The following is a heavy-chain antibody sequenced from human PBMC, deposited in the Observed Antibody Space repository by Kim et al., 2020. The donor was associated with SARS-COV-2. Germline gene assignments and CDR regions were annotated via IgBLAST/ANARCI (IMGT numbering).Heavy chain of an antibody. CDR3: ARGRTGTYYFDS. J-gene: IGHJ4*02. D-gene: IGHD1-1*01. V-gene: IGHV4-59*09. Sequence: NYNPTLKSRVTKSVEPSKNQFSLKVNSVTAADTAVYYCARGRTGTYYFDSWGQGTLVTVSS.